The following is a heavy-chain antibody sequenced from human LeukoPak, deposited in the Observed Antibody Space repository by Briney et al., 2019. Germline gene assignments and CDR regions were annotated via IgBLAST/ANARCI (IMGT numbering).Heavy chain of an antibody. CDR3: ARAPTPARPTSYYFDY. V-gene: IGHV3-7*01. J-gene: IGHJ4*02. D-gene: IGHD6-6*01. CDR1: GFTFSTYW. Sequence: GGSLRLSCAASGFTFSTYWMSWVRQAPGKGLEWVANINQDGSEKYYVDSVKGRLTISRDNAKNSLYLHMNSLRAEDTAVYYCARAPTPARPTSYYFDYWGQGTLVTVSS. CDR2: INQDGSEK.